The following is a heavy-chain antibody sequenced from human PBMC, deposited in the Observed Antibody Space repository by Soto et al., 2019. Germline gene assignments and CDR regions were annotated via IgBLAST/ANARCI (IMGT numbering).Heavy chain of an antibody. CDR2: ISYDGSNK. V-gene: IGHV3-30-3*01. Sequence: QVQLVESGGGVVQPGRSPRLSCAASGFTFSSYAMHWVRQAPGKGLEWVAVISYDGSNKYYADSVKGRFTISRDNSKNTLYLQMNSLRAEDTAVYYCAREERGYNYYYGMDVWGQGTTVTVSS. CDR3: AREERGYNYYYGMDV. J-gene: IGHJ6*02. D-gene: IGHD1-1*01. CDR1: GFTFSSYA.